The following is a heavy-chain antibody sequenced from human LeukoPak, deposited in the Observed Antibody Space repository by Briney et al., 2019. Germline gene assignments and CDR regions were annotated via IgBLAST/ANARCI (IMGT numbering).Heavy chain of an antibody. CDR2: ISSSSNI. CDR3: ARDSNWVFDY. J-gene: IGHJ4*02. Sequence: GGSLRLSCAASGFTFSSYSMNWVRQAPGKGLGWVSYISSSSNIYYADSVKGRFTISRDNAKNSLYLQMNSLRAEDTAVYYCARDSNWVFDYWGQGTLVTVSS. V-gene: IGHV3-48*01. CDR1: GFTFSSYS. D-gene: IGHD1-1*01.